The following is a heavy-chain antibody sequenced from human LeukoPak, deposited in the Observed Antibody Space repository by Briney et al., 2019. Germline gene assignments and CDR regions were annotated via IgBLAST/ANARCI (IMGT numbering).Heavy chain of an antibody. CDR1: GGSISSYY. CDR2: IYTSGST. J-gene: IGHJ6*03. Sequence: SETLSLTCTVSGGSISSYYWSWIRQPAGKGLEWIGRIYTSGSTNYNPSLKSRVTMSVDTSKNQFSLKLSSVTAADTAVYYCARGRSSRITMIVVVPRGYYMDVWGKGTTVTVSS. D-gene: IGHD3-22*01. V-gene: IGHV4-4*07. CDR3: ARGRSSRITMIVVVPRGYYMDV.